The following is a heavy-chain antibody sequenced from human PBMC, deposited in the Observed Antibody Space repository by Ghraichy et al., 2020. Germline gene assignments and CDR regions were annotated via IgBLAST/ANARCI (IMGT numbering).Heavy chain of an antibody. CDR1: GYSFTNYW. D-gene: IGHD1-26*01. V-gene: IGHV5-51*01. J-gene: IGHJ4*02. CDR2: IYPGDSDI. Sequence: GESLNISCKGSGYSFTNYWIGWVRQMPGKGLEWMGIIYPGDSDIKYSPSFQGQVTISTSNSVSTAYLQWSSLKASDTAMYYCARRVVNATTFFLDYWGQGTLVTGSS. CDR3: ARRVVNATTFFLDY.